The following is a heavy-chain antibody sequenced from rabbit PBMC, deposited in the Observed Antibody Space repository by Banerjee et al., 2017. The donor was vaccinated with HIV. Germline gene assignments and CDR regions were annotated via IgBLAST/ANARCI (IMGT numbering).Heavy chain of an antibody. V-gene: IGHV1S40*01. Sequence: GLVQPGGSLKLSCTASGFSFSISYYMCWVRQAPGKGLEWIACIDTYSGNTYYASWAKGRFTISKTSSTTVTLQMTSLTAADTATYFCAREGASISGYYLWGPGTLVTVS. CDR1: GFSFSISYY. CDR3: AREGASISGYYL. J-gene: IGHJ4*01. CDR2: IDTYSGNT. D-gene: IGHD1-1*01.